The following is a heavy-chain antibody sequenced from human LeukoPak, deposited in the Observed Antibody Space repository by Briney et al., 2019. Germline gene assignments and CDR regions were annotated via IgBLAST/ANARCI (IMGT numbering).Heavy chain of an antibody. Sequence: ASVKVSCKASGHSFIDYYMHWVRQAPGQGLEWMGWINPKSGATDYEQKFQGRVTMTRDTSISTAYMELSRLTSDDTAVYYCARGPTYTNWGQGTLVTVSS. CDR2: INPKSGAT. V-gene: IGHV1-2*02. D-gene: IGHD2-2*02. CDR1: GHSFIDYY. CDR3: ARGPTYTN. J-gene: IGHJ1*01.